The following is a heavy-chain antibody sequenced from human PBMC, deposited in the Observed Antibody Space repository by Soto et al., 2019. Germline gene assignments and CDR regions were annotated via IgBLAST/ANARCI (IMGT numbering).Heavy chain of an antibody. V-gene: IGHV3-33*01. CDR2: IWSGGSNE. Sequence: QVQLVESGGGVVQPGRSLRLSCAASGFTFSSYGMHWVRQAPGKGLEWVAVIWSGGSNENYADSVKGRFTISRDNSKNMLYLQMNSLRAEDTAVCYCERGPGTSYFDYWGQGSLVTVSS. J-gene: IGHJ4*02. D-gene: IGHD2-2*01. CDR3: ERGPGTSYFDY. CDR1: GFTFSSYG.